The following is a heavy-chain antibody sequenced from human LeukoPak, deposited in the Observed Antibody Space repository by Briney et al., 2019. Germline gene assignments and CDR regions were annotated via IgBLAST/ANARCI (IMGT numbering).Heavy chain of an antibody. CDR3: ARARYVNSFYAFDI. Sequence: SETLSLTCTVSGGSISSYYWSWIRLPPGKGLEWIGYLSKSGNTNYSPSLKSRVTIFGDTSKNQFFLKLSSVTAADTAVYYCARARYVNSFYAFDIWGQGTFATVSS. D-gene: IGHD3-9*01. V-gene: IGHV4-59*01. J-gene: IGHJ3*02. CDR1: GGSISSYY. CDR2: LSKSGNT.